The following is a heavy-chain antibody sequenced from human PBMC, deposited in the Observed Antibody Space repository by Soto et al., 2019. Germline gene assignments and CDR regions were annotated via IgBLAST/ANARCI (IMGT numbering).Heavy chain of an antibody. CDR2: VNPIVSMS. V-gene: IGHV1-69*02. Sequence: QVQLVQSGAEVKRPGSSVKVSCKASGDTFNFYSINWVRQAPGVGLEWMGRVNPIVSMSNYAQKFQGRVTMPADKSTSTDSMELSSLRSEDTAIYYCASSYGSGYRAFDYWGQGALVTVSS. D-gene: IGHD3-10*01. CDR3: ASSYGSGYRAFDY. J-gene: IGHJ4*02. CDR1: GDTFNFYS.